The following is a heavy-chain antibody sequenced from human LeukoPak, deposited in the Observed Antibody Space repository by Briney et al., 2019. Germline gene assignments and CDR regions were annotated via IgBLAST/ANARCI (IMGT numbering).Heavy chain of an antibody. Sequence: GASVKVSCKASGYTFTGYCMHWVRQAPGQGLEWMGWINPNSGGTNYAQKFQGRVTMTRDTSISTAYMELSRLRSDDTAVYYCARDSSYGRFLEWLPPHYYYFYYMDVWGKGTTVTVSS. D-gene: IGHD3-3*01. CDR3: ARDSSYGRFLEWLPPHYYYFYYMDV. CDR2: INPNSGGT. J-gene: IGHJ6*03. CDR1: GYTFTGYC. V-gene: IGHV1-2*02.